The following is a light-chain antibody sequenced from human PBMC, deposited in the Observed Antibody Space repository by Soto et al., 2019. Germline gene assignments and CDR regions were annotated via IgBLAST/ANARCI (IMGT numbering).Light chain of an antibody. J-gene: IGLJ1*01. CDR1: SSDVGGYNY. Sequence: HSALTQPASVSGSPGQSITISCTGTSSDVGGYNYVSWYQQHPGKAPKLMIYEVSNRPSGVSNRFSGSKSGNTASLTISGLQAEDEADYYCRSYTSSSTLRYVFGTGTKVTVL. CDR2: EVS. V-gene: IGLV2-14*01. CDR3: RSYTSSSTLRYV.